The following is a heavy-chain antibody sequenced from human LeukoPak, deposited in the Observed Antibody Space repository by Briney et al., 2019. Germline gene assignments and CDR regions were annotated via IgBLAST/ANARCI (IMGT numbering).Heavy chain of an antibody. CDR2: ISNDGSNK. D-gene: IGHD3-10*01. CDR1: GFTFSSYG. CDR3: AKGRGAFDI. Sequence: GGSLRLSCVASGFTFSSYGMHWVRQAPGKGLEWMGVISNDGSNKYYADSVKGRFTISRDNSKNTLYLQMYSLRAEDTAVYYCAKGRGAFDIWGQGTMVTVSS. J-gene: IGHJ3*02. V-gene: IGHV3-30*18.